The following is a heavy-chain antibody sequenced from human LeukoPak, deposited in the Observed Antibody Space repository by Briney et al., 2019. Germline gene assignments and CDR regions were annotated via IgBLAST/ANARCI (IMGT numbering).Heavy chain of an antibody. V-gene: IGHV4-38-2*02. CDR1: GYSISSGYY. D-gene: IGHD6-13*01. Sequence: SETLSLTCTVSGYSISSGYYWGWIRQPPGKGLEWIGSIYHSGSTYYNPSLKSRVTISVDTSKNQFSLKLSSVTAADTAVYYSASYILTSIAAAGPPLAEYFQHWGQGTLVTVSS. CDR2: IYHSGST. CDR3: ASYILTSIAAAGPPLAEYFQH. J-gene: IGHJ1*01.